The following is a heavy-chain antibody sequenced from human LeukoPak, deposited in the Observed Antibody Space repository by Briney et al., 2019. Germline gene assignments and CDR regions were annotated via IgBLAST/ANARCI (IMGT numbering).Heavy chain of an antibody. V-gene: IGHV3-7*01. CDR2: IKEDGSEK. J-gene: IGHJ3*02. CDR3: ARRLGGSGSFQNAFDI. D-gene: IGHD3-10*01. CDR1: GLTFSKYL. Sequence: GGSLRLSCVASGLTFSKYLMSWVRQAPGKGLEWVANIKEDGSEKYYVDSVKGRFTISRDNARNSLYLQMNSLRAEDTAVYYCARRLGGSGSFQNAFDIWGQGTMVTVSS.